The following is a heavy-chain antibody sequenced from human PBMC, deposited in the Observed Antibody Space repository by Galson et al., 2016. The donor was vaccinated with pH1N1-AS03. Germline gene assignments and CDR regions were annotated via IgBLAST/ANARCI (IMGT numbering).Heavy chain of an antibody. CDR2: INPENGVT. Sequence: SVKVSCKASGYTFTSYGITWVRQAPGQGLEWMGWINPENGVTNYAQKFQAWVTMTGDTSISTAYMELYGLKSDDTAVYYCARDPRGPCSSATCATTYYFGMDVWGQGTTVIVSS. CDR1: GYTFTSYG. CDR3: ARDPRGPCSSATCATTYYFGMDV. D-gene: IGHD1-26*01. J-gene: IGHJ6*02. V-gene: IGHV1-2*04.